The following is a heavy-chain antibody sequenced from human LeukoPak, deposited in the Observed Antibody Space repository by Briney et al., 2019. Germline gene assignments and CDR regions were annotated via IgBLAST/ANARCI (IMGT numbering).Heavy chain of an antibody. Sequence: GESLKISCKGSGYSFTSYWIGWVRQMPGKGLEWVGIIYPGDSDTRYSPSFQGQVTISADKSISTAYLQWSSLKASDTAMYYCARLGTDCGGDCYGFDYWGQGTLVTVSS. J-gene: IGHJ4*02. CDR2: IYPGDSDT. CDR3: ARLGTDCGGDCYGFDY. D-gene: IGHD2-21*02. CDR1: GYSFTSYW. V-gene: IGHV5-51*01.